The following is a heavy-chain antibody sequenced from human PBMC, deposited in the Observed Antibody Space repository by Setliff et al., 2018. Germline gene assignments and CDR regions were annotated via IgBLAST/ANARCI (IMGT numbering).Heavy chain of an antibody. CDR1: GYTFISYG. V-gene: IGHV1-18*01. CDR3: ARAGRYHYDTSGYYYDRDYYDYMDV. Sequence: ASVKVSCKASGYTFISYGTSWVRQAPGQGLEWMGWISAHNGNTNYAQKLQGRVTMTTDTSTSTAYMELRSVRSDDTAVYYCARAGRYHYDTSGYYYDRDYYDYMDVWGKVTSVTVSS. CDR2: ISAHNGNT. D-gene: IGHD3-22*01. J-gene: IGHJ6*03.